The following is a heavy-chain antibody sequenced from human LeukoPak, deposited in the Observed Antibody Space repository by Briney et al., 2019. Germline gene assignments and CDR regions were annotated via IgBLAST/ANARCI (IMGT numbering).Heavy chain of an antibody. CDR3: ARDPGGDLGY. CDR1: GFSISSGYY. D-gene: IGHD2-21*01. J-gene: IGHJ4*02. V-gene: IGHV4-38-2*02. Sequence: KASETLSLTCTVSGFSISSGYYWGWIRQPPGQGLEWIGSIYHSGSTYYNPSLKSRVTISVDTSKNQFSLKLSSVTAADTAVYYCARDPGGDLGYWGQGTLVTVSS. CDR2: IYHSGST.